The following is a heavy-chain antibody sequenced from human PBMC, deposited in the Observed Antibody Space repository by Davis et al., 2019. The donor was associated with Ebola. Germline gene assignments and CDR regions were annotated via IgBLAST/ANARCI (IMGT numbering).Heavy chain of an antibody. D-gene: IGHD6-6*01. CDR2: IYPGDSDT. CDR1: GYSFTSYW. CDR3: ARRRYSTSSPGDY. Sequence: GESLKISCTGSGYSFTSYWIGWVRQMPGKGLEWMGIIYPGDSDTRYSPSFQGQVTISADKSISTAYLQWSSLKASDTAMYYCARRRYSTSSPGDYWGQGTLVTVSS. V-gene: IGHV5-51*01. J-gene: IGHJ4*02.